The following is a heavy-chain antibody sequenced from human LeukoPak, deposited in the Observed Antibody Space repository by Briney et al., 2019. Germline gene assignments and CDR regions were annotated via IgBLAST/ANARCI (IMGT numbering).Heavy chain of an antibody. J-gene: IGHJ5*02. Sequence: GASVKVSCKVSGYTLTELSMHWVRQAPGKGLEWMGGFDPEDGETIYAQKFQGRVTMTGDTSTDTAYMELSSLRSEDTAVYYCVMAENWFDPWGQGTLVTVSS. CDR1: GYTLTELS. V-gene: IGHV1-24*01. CDR2: FDPEDGET. CDR3: VMAENWFDP. D-gene: IGHD6-19*01.